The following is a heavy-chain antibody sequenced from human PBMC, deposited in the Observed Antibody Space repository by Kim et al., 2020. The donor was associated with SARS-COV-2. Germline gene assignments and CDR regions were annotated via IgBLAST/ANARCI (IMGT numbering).Heavy chain of an antibody. V-gene: IGHV4-59*01. D-gene: IGHD3-22*01. J-gene: IGHJ4*02. CDR3: AREGDYYDSSGYVV. CDR1: GGSISSYY. Sequence: SETLSLTCTVSGGSISSYYWSWIRQPPGKGLEWIGYIYYSGSTNYNPSLKSRVTISVDTSTNQFSLKLSSVTAADTAVYYCAREGDYYDSSGYVVWGQGTLVTVSS. CDR2: IYYSGST.